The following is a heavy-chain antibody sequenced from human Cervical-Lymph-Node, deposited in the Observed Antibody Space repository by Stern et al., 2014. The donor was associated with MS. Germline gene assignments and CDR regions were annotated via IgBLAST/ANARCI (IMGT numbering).Heavy chain of an antibody. J-gene: IGHJ4*02. CDR1: GGTFGSFG. CDR3: TREAIGHSGTFDF. V-gene: IGHV1-69*01. D-gene: IGHD5-12*01. Sequence: VQLVESGAEVKKPGSLVKVSCRASGGTFGSFGVNWVRQAPGQGLEWMGGIRPIIVPANHGEGFPGRVTITADDSTTTVYMELNSLTSDDTAVYFCTREAIGHSGTFDFWGQGTLVTVSS. CDR2: IRPIIVPA.